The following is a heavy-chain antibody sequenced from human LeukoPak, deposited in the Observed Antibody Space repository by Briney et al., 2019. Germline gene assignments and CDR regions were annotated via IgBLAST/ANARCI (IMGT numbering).Heavy chain of an antibody. V-gene: IGHV3-74*01. D-gene: IGHD1-26*01. Sequence: GGSLRPSCAASGFTFSSYWMHWVRQAPGKGLVWVSRINSDGSSTSYADSVKGRFTISRDNAKNTLYLQMNSLRAEDTAVYYCARGYSGSYYGYWGQGTLVTVSS. J-gene: IGHJ4*02. CDR3: ARGYSGSYYGY. CDR1: GFTFSSYW. CDR2: INSDGSST.